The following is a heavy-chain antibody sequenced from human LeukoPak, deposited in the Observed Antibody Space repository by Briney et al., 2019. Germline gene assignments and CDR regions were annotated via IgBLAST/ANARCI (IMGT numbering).Heavy chain of an antibody. Sequence: GGSLRLSCAASGFTFSNYRMSWVRQAPGKGLEWVANIKQDGSEKYYVDSVKGRFTIARDNSKKTLSLQMNTLRAEDTAVYYCARVQFQWFDPWGQGTQVTVSS. V-gene: IGHV3-7*01. J-gene: IGHJ5*02. CDR1: GFTFSNYR. CDR3: ARVQFQWFDP. CDR2: IKQDGSEK. D-gene: IGHD6-19*01.